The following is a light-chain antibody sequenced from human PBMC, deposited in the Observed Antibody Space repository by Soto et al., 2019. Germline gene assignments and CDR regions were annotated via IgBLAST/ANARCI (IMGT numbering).Light chain of an antibody. Sequence: ELVLTQSPGTLSLSPGESATLSCRASQSVSNNYFAWYQQKPGQAPRLLIYGASSRATDIPDRFSGSGSGTDFTLTISRLEPEDCAVYYCQQYGRSLWTFGQGTKVEI. V-gene: IGKV3-20*01. CDR2: GAS. CDR3: QQYGRSLWT. J-gene: IGKJ1*01. CDR1: QSVSNNY.